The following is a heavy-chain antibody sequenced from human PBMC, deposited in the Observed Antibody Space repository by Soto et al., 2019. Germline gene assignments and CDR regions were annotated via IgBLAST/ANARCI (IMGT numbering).Heavy chain of an antibody. CDR2: IIPIFRSA. J-gene: IGHJ4*02. Sequence: QGQLVQSGSEVKKPGSSGRVSCKASGGDLINFGISWVRQALGQGLEWMGGIIPIFRSANYAQKFQGRVTIAADESTTTAYMELTTLTSEDTAVYYCARDRYYDGVGYHYESAYWGQGTLVTVSS. D-gene: IGHD3-22*01. CDR3: ARDRYYDGVGYHYESAY. V-gene: IGHV1-69*01. CDR1: GGDLINFG.